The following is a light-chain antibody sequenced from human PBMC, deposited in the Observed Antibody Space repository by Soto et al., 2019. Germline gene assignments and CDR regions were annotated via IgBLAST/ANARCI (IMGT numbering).Light chain of an antibody. Sequence: QSVLTQPPSASGSPGQSVTISCTGTSSDVGGYNYVSWYQQYPGKAPKLMIYEVTKRPSGVPDRFSGSKSGNTAPLTVSGLQAEDEADYYCSSYAGSNNLVFGGGTKLTVL. CDR3: SSYAGSNNLV. CDR2: EVT. CDR1: SSDVGGYNY. V-gene: IGLV2-8*01. J-gene: IGLJ2*01.